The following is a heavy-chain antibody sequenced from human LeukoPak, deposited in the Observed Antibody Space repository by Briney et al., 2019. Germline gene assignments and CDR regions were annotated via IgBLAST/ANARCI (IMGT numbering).Heavy chain of an antibody. CDR1: GFTFSGSA. CDR3: ARVHTYYDYVWGSYRHLFDY. V-gene: IGHV3-73*01. D-gene: IGHD3-16*02. Sequence: GGSLRLSCAASGFTFSGSAMHWVRQASGKGLEWVGRIRSKANSYATAYAASVKGRFTISRDDSKNTAYLQMNSLKTEDTAVYYCARVHTYYDYVWGSYRHLFDYWGQGTLVTVSS. CDR2: IRSKANSYAT. J-gene: IGHJ4*02.